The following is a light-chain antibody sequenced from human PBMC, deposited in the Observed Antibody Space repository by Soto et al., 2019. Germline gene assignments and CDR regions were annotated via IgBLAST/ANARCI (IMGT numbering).Light chain of an antibody. CDR2: AAS. CDR1: QDISSW. V-gene: IGKV1-12*01. Sequence: DIQMTQSPSSVSASVGDRVTITCRASQDISSWLAWYQQKPGTAPKPLIYAASSLQSEVPSRFSGSGSGTDFTLTISSLQPEDFATYYCQQANTFPITFGQGTRLEIK. CDR3: QQANTFPIT. J-gene: IGKJ5*01.